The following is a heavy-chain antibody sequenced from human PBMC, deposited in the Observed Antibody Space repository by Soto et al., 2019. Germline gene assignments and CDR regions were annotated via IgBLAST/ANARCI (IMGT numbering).Heavy chain of an antibody. J-gene: IGHJ4*02. V-gene: IGHV1-8*01. CDR2: MNPNSGNT. CDR3: ARTLYGDNVDY. CDR1: GYTFTSYD. D-gene: IGHD4-17*01. Sequence: QVQLVQSGAEVKKPGASVKVSCKASGYTFTSYDINWVRQATGQGLEWMGWMNPNSGNTGYAQKFQGRVTMTRNTSIRTADMEMGSMRSEDTAVYYCARTLYGDNVDYWGQGTLVTVSS.